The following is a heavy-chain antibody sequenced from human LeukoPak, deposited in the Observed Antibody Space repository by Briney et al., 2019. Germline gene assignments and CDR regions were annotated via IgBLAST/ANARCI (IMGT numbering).Heavy chain of an antibody. J-gene: IGHJ3*02. Sequence: ASVKVSCKVSGYTLTELSMHWVRQAPGKGLEWMGGFDPEDGETIYAQKFQGRVTMTEDTSTDTAYMELSSLRSEDTAVYYCATVLGYCSSTSCGDAFDIWGQGTMVTVSS. V-gene: IGHV1-24*01. D-gene: IGHD2-2*01. CDR3: ATVLGYCSSTSCGDAFDI. CDR1: GYTLTELS. CDR2: FDPEDGET.